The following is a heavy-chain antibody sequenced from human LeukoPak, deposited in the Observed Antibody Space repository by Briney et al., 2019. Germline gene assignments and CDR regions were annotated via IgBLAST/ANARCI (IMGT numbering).Heavy chain of an antibody. V-gene: IGHV4-59*01. D-gene: IGHD6-19*01. CDR2: IYYRGST. Sequence: PSETLSLTCTVSGGSISSYYWSWIRQPPGKGLEWIGYIYYRGSTNYNPSLKSRVTTSVDTSKNQFSLKLTSVTAADTAVYYCARATYSSGWGTSDYWGQGTLVTVSS. J-gene: IGHJ4*02. CDR3: ARATYSSGWGTSDY. CDR1: GGSISSYY.